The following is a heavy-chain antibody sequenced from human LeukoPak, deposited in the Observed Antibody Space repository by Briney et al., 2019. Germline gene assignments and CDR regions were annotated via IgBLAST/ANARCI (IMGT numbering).Heavy chain of an antibody. CDR1: GGSLGGYY. CDR3: ARDCSTISCPKLDY. J-gene: IGHJ4*02. CDR2: IHHSGST. Sequence: SETLSLTCTVSGGSLGGYYGSWIRQPPGKGLEWIGYIHHSGSTKYNPSLEGRVTMSVDTSKNQFSLKLSSVTAADTAVYYCARDCSTISCPKLDYWGQGTLVTVSS. D-gene: IGHD2-2*01. V-gene: IGHV4-59*12.